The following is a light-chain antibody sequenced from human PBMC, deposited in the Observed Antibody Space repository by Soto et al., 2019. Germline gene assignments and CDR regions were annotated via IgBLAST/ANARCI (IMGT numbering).Light chain of an antibody. V-gene: IGKV3-20*01. CDR2: GAS. Sequence: EVVLTQSPGTLSLSPGDRATLSCGASQSVTSKLAWYQQKPGQAPRLLISGASNRATGIPYRFSGSGSGTDFTLTISRLEPDDLALYFCQQYGGSPITFGLGTRLEI. CDR3: QQYGGSPIT. CDR1: QSVTSK. J-gene: IGKJ5*01.